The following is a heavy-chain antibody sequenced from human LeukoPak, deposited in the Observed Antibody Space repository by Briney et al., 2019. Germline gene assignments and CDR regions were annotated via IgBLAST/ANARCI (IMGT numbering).Heavy chain of an antibody. J-gene: IGHJ4*02. V-gene: IGHV3-7*01. CDR2: IKEDGSEK. CDR3: ARARYSDF. Sequence: PGGSLRLSCVASGFTFSNYWMTWVRRAPGKGLEWVANIKEDGSEKNYADSVKGRFTISRDNAKNSLYLQMNSLRGEDTAVYYCARARYSDFWGQGTLVTVSS. CDR1: GFTFSNYW.